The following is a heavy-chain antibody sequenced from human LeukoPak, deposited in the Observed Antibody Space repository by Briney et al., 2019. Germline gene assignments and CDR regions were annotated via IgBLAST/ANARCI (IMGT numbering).Heavy chain of an antibody. V-gene: IGHV3-15*01. J-gene: IGHJ5*02. D-gene: IGHD2-2*01. CDR3: TTVHVIVVVPAAFISPQDP. CDR2: IKSKTDGGTT. CDR1: GFAFSNAW. Sequence: GGSLRLSCAASGFAFSNAWMSWVRQAPGKGLEWVGRIKSKTDGGTTDYAAPVKGRFTISRDDSKNTLYLQMNSLKTEDTAVYYCTTVHVIVVVPAAFISPQDPWGQGTLVTVSS.